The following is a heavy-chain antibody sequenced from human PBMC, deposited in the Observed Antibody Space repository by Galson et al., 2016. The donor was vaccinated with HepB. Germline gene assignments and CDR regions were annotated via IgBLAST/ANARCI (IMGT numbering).Heavy chain of an antibody. D-gene: IGHD3-10*01. Sequence: SLRLFCAASGFTFSSYAMHWARQAPGKGLEYVSAISSNGGSTYYADSVKGRFTISRDNSKNTLYLQMSSLRAEDTAVYYCVKGVSTTWHRSQGDYWGQGTLVTVSS. J-gene: IGHJ4*02. V-gene: IGHV3-64D*09. CDR2: ISSNGGST. CDR3: VKGVSTTWHRSQGDY. CDR1: GFTFSSYA.